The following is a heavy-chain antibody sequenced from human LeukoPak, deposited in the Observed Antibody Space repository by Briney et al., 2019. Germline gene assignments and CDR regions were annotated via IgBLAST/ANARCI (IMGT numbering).Heavy chain of an antibody. D-gene: IGHD6-13*01. Sequence: HTGGSLRLSCAASGFTFSSYAISWVRQAPGKGLEWVSAISGSGDSTCYGDSVKGRFTISRDNSKNTLYLQMNSLRAEDTAVYYCAKTRPLDSSSWSHGDYWGQGTLVTVSS. J-gene: IGHJ4*02. CDR1: GFTFSSYA. CDR2: ISGSGDST. V-gene: IGHV3-23*01. CDR3: AKTRPLDSSSWSHGDY.